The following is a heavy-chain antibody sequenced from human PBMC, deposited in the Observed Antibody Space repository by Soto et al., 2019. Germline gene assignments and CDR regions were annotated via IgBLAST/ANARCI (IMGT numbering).Heavy chain of an antibody. Sequence: EVQLVESGGGFVKPGGSLRLSCAASGITFSNSWMSWVRQPPGEGLEWVARILSVSDGDRKDYAAPVKGRFTISRDDSEYTLYLEMYSLRIEDTGVYYCSTYDYIRGNYRYRWAFWGQGTRVTVSS. CDR2: ILSVSDGDRK. J-gene: IGHJ4*02. V-gene: IGHV3-15*01. D-gene: IGHD3-16*02. CDR1: GITFSNSW. CDR3: STYDYIRGNYRYRWAF.